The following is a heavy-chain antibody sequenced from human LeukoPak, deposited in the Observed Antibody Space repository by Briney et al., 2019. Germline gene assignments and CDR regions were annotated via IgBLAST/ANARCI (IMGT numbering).Heavy chain of an antibody. CDR1: GGSISSGDYY. D-gene: IGHD4-11*01. V-gene: IGHV4-30-4*01. Sequence: SQTLSLTCTVSGGSISSGDYYWSWIRQPPGKGLEWIWYIYYSGSTNYNPSLKSRVTISVDTSKNQFSLKLSSVTAADTAVYYCARARDEVTTVTNFDYWGQGTLVTVSS. CDR3: ARARDEVTTVTNFDY. J-gene: IGHJ4*02. CDR2: IYYSGST.